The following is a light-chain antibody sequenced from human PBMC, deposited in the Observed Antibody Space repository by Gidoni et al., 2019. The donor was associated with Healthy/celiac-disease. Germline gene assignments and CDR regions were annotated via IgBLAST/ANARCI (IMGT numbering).Light chain of an antibody. CDR3: QQSYSTPIT. V-gene: IGKV1-39*01. Sequence: DIQMTQSPAALSASVRDRVTITYRASQSISSYLNCYQQKPGKAPKLLIYAAASFQGGVPSRFSGSGSCTACTLSISSLPPEDFATYYCQQSYSTPITFGQGTRLEIK. J-gene: IGKJ5*01. CDR1: QSISSY. CDR2: AAA.